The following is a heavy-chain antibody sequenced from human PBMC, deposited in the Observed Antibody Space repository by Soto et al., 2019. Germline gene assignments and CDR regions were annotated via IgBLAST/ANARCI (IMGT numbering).Heavy chain of an antibody. J-gene: IGHJ6*02. CDR2: ISGSGGST. CDR1: GFTFSTYA. Sequence: GPLRLAWAASGFTFSTYAMSWVRQAPGKGLEWVSSISGSGGSTHYADSVKGRFTISRDNSKNTVYLQMNSLRAEDTAVYYCAKKSATGMDVWGQGTTVTVSS. V-gene: IGHV3-23*01. D-gene: IGHD1-1*01. CDR3: AKKSATGMDV.